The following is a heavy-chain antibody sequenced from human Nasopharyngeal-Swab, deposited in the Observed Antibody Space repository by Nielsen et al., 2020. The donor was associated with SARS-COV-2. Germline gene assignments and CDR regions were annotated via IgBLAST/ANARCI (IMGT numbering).Heavy chain of an antibody. D-gene: IGHD3-22*01. CDR1: GFIFSASA. V-gene: IGHV3-73*01. Sequence: GESLKISCAASGFIFSASAIHWVRQASGKGLEWVGRIGDKDHNYATTYGASVQGRFTISRDGSKNTAFLQMDSLKTEDTALYYCAKDGTIGYSHFDDWGQGTLVTVSS. CDR2: IGDKDHNYAT. CDR3: AKDGTIGYSHFDD. J-gene: IGHJ4*02.